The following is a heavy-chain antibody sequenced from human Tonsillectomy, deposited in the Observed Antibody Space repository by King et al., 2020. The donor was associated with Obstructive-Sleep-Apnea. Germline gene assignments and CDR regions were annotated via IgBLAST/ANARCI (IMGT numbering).Heavy chain of an antibody. Sequence: VQLQESGPGLVKPSQTLSLTCTVSGASFSIGGYYWSWIRQHPGKGLEWLGYIFFSGSTYSNPPLKSRVNLSVDTSKSQFSLKLSSVTAADTAVYYCARVVDYGDYEDFWGQGTLVIVSS. V-gene: IGHV4-31*03. CDR1: GASFSIGGYY. CDR3: ARVVDYGDYEDF. CDR2: IFFSGST. J-gene: IGHJ4*02. D-gene: IGHD4-17*01.